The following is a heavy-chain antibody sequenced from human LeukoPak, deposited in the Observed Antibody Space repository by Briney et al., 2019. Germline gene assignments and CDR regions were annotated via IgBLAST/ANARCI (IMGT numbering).Heavy chain of an antibody. CDR3: AKDLGIVVTIVDY. CDR2: ISGSGDDT. V-gene: IGHV3-23*01. J-gene: IGHJ4*02. D-gene: IGHD5-12*01. Sequence: GGSLRLSCAASGFTFSSYAMSWVRQAPGKGLEWVSAISGSGDDTYYADSVKGRFTISRDNSKSTLYLQMNSLTAEDTAVYYCAKDLGIVVTIVDYWGRGNLVTVSS. CDR1: GFTFSSYA.